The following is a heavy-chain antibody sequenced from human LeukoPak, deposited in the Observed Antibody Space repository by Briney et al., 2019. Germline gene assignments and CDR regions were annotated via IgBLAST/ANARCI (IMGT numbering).Heavy chain of an antibody. CDR1: GFTFSTYT. CDR2: ISDNGGRT. Sequence: GGSLRLSCAASGFTFSTYTMAWVRQAPGGGLEWVSGISDNGGRTYYADSVKGRFAISRDNSKNTLYLQMNSLRAEDTAVYYCVQEGPRGLAFDIWGQGTKVTVSS. J-gene: IGHJ3*02. CDR3: VQEGPRGLAFDI. V-gene: IGHV3-23*01.